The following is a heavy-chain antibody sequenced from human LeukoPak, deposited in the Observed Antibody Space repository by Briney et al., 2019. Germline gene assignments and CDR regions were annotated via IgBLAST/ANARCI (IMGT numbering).Heavy chain of an antibody. V-gene: IGHV4-34*01. Sequence: SETLSLTCAVYGGSFSGYYWSWIRQPPGKGLEWIGEVNHSGSTNYNPSLKSRVTISVDTSKNQFSLKLSSVTAADTAVYYCAGAPPVLPGGNWFDPWGQGTLVTVSS. D-gene: IGHD2-2*01. CDR1: GGSFSGYY. CDR3: AGAPPVLPGGNWFDP. J-gene: IGHJ5*02. CDR2: VNHSGST.